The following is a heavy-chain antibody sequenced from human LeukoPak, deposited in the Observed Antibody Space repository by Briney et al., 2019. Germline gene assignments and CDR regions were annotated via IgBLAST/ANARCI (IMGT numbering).Heavy chain of an antibody. V-gene: IGHV1-69*05. CDR3: ARDAYYYDSSGYYTGLPSVY. CDR2: IIPIFGTA. D-gene: IGHD3-22*01. Sequence: SVKVSCKASGCTFSSYVISWVRQAPGQGLEWMGGIIPIFGTANYAQKFQGRVTITTDESTSTAYMELSSLRSEDTAVYYCARDAYYYDSSGYYTGLPSVYWGQGTLVTVSS. J-gene: IGHJ4*02. CDR1: GCTFSSYV.